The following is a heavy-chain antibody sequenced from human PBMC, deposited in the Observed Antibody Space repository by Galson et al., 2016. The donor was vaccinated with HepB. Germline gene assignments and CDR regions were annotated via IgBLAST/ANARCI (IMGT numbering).Heavy chain of an antibody. D-gene: IGHD1-26*01. V-gene: IGHV3-30*18. CDR1: GFSFIDSA. Sequence: SLRLSCATPGFSFIDSAMHWVRQAPGKGLEWVAFVSFDGSHKDYADSVKGRFTISRDNSKSTLYLQLTSLRLEDKAVYYCVKGRASVGTTFLQHWGQGALVTVSS. CDR2: VSFDGSHK. CDR3: VKGRASVGTTFLQH. J-gene: IGHJ4*02.